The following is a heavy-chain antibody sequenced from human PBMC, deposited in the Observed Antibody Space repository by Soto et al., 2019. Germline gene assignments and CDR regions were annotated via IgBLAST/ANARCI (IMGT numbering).Heavy chain of an antibody. Sequence: SVKVSCKASGGTFSSYAISWVRQAPGQGLEWMGGIIPIFGTANYAQKFQGRVTITADESTSTAYMELSSLRSEDTAVYYCARSCWYVDTAIADYYYYGMDVWGQGSTVTVSS. CDR3: ARSCWYVDTAIADYYYYGMDV. D-gene: IGHD5-18*01. CDR1: GGTFSSYA. CDR2: IIPIFGTA. V-gene: IGHV1-69*13. J-gene: IGHJ6*02.